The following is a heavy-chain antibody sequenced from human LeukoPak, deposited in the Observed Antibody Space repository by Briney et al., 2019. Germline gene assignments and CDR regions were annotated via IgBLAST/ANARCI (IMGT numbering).Heavy chain of an antibody. CDR3: ARDGELFSYYYYYMDV. Sequence: GGSLGLSCAASGFSFSSYAMYWVRQAPGKGLEWVAVISYDGSNKYYADSVKGRFTISRDNSKNTLYLQMNSLRAEDTAVYYCARDGELFSYYYYYMDVWGKGTTVTVSS. CDR1: GFSFSSYA. V-gene: IGHV3-30*04. D-gene: IGHD3-10*01. CDR2: ISYDGSNK. J-gene: IGHJ6*03.